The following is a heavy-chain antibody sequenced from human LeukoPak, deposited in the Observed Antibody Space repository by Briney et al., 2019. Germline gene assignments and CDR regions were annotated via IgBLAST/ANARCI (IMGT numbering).Heavy chain of an antibody. J-gene: IGHJ4*02. V-gene: IGHV1-69*13. CDR1: GGTFSSYA. CDR2: IIPIFGTA. Sequence: TVKVSCKASGGTFSSYAISWVRQAPGQGLEWMGGIIPIFGTANYAQKFQGRVTITADESTSTAYMELSSLRSEDTAVYYCARTGDLATYYYDSSGYYYDYWGQGTLVTVSS. D-gene: IGHD3-22*01. CDR3: ARTGDLATYYYDSSGYYYDY.